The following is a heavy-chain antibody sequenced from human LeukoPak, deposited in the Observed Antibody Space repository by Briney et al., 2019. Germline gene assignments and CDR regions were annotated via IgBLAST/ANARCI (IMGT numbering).Heavy chain of an antibody. J-gene: IGHJ6*03. Sequence: GGSLRLSCAASGFTFSSYWMSWVRQAPGKGLEWVANIKQDGSEKYYVDSVKGRFTISRDNAKNSLYLQMNSLRAEDTAVYYCARVRLRVRTPSYMDVWGKGTTVTISS. D-gene: IGHD3-10*01. CDR2: IKQDGSEK. V-gene: IGHV3-7*01. CDR1: GFTFSSYW. CDR3: ARVRLRVRTPSYMDV.